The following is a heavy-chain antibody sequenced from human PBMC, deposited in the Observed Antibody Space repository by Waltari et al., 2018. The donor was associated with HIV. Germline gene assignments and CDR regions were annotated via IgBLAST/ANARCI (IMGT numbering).Heavy chain of an antibody. D-gene: IGHD6-13*01. V-gene: IGHV1-8*01. Sequence: QVQLVQSGAEVKTPGASVKVSCKASGYTFTSSDINWVRQATGQGLEWVGWMNPNSGNTGYAQKFQGILIMTRNTSISTAYMELSSLRSEDTAVYYCARARYPGIAAAGTYWGQGTLVTVSS. J-gene: IGHJ4*02. CDR2: MNPNSGNT. CDR1: GYTFTSSD. CDR3: ARARYPGIAAAGTY.